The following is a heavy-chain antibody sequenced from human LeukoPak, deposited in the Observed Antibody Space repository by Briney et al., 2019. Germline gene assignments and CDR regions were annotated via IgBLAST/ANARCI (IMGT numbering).Heavy chain of an antibody. CDR1: GYTFTSYG. CDR2: ISAYNGNT. J-gene: IGHJ4*02. CDR3: ARDRYSGSYVD. D-gene: IGHD1-26*01. V-gene: IGHV1-18*01. Sequence: ASVKVSCKASGYTFTSYGISWVRQAPGQGLEWMGWISAYNGNTNYAQKLQGRVTMTTDTSTSTAYMELRSLSSDHTAVYYCARDRYSGSYVDWGQGTLVTVSS.